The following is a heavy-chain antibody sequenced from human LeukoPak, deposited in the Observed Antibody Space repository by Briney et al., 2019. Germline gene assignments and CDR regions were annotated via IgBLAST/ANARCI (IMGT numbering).Heavy chain of an antibody. CDR1: GFTFSSYW. CDR2: IKQDGSEK. Sequence: GGSLRLSCAASGFTFSSYWMSWVRQAPGKGLEWVANIKQDGSEKYYVDSVKGRFTISRDNAKNSLYLQMNSLRAEDTAVYYCARRPYYDFWSGYFFYYYYYYMDVWGKGTTVTVSS. CDR3: ARRPYYDFWSGYFFYYYYYYMDV. J-gene: IGHJ6*03. V-gene: IGHV3-7*01. D-gene: IGHD3-3*01.